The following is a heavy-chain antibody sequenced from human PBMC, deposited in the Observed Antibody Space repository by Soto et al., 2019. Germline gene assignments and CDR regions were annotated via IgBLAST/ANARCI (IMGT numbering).Heavy chain of an antibody. CDR3: ARMGTPATGLYFFDY. Sequence: QVQLQESGPGLVKPSQTLSLTCTVSGGSISSGNYYWSWIRQPPGKGLEWIGFISYSGSTYYSTSLRSRFIISVDPSKRQSSLYLSVVTAADTAVYYCARMGTPATGLYFFDYWGHGALVLVAS. CDR2: ISYSGST. D-gene: IGHD2-15*01. J-gene: IGHJ4*01. V-gene: IGHV4-30-4*01. CDR1: GGSISSGNYY.